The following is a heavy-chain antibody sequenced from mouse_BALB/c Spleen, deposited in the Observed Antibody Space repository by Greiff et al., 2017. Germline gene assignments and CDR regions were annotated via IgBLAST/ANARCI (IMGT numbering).Heavy chain of an antibody. CDR1: GFTFSSYT. CDR2: ISSGGSYT. J-gene: IGHJ2*01. V-gene: IGHV5-6-4*01. Sequence: EVQLVESGGGLVKPGGSLKLSCAASGFTFSSYTMSWVRQTPEKRLEWVATISSGGSYTYYPDSVKGRFTISRDNAKNTLYLQMSSLKSEDTAMYYCTREDYYGSSYFDDWGQGTTLTVSS. CDR3: TREDYYGSSYFDD. D-gene: IGHD1-1*01.